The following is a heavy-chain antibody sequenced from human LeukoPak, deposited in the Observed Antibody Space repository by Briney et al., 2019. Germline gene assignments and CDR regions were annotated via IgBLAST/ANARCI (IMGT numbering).Heavy chain of an antibody. V-gene: IGHV3-21*01. CDR1: GFTFSSYS. CDR2: ISSSSSYI. CDR3: ASVGPSPRSGFDY. Sequence: GGSLRLSCAASGFTFSSYSMNWVRQAPGKGLEWVSSISSSSSYIYYADSVKGRFTISRDNAKNSLYLQMNSLRAEDTAVYYCASVGPSPRSGFDYWGQGTLVTVSS. D-gene: IGHD1-26*01. J-gene: IGHJ4*02.